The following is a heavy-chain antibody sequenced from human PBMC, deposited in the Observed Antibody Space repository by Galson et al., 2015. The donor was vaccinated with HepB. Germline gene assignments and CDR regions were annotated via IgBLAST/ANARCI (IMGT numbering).Heavy chain of an antibody. V-gene: IGHV1-24*01. CDR1: GYTLSELS. Sequence: SVKVSCKVSGYTLSELSMHWVRQAPGKGLEWMGGFDPEDNETVYAQKFQGRLIMTEDTSTDTVYMELSSLRSEDTAVYYCARGPPDYGDYNNWFDPWGQGTRVTVCS. J-gene: IGHJ5*02. CDR3: ARGPPDYGDYNNWFDP. CDR2: FDPEDNET. D-gene: IGHD4-17*01.